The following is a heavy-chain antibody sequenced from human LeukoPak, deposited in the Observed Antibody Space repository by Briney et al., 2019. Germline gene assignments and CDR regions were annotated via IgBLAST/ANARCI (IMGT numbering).Heavy chain of an antibody. CDR2: INAGNGNT. J-gene: IGHJ4*02. D-gene: IGHD3-10*01. CDR3: ATVGVVRGVPHFNY. V-gene: IGHV1-3*01. Sequence: GASVKVSCKASGYTFTSYDFNWVRQATGQRPEWMGWINAGNGNTKYSQKFQGRVTITRDTSASTAYMELSSLTSEDTAVYYCATVGVVRGVPHFNYWGQGTLVTVSS. CDR1: GYTFTSYD.